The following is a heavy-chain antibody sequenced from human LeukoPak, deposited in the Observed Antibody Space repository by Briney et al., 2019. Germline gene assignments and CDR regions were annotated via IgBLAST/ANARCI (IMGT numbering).Heavy chain of an antibody. CDR3: AKSGGYGLIDY. CDR2: IYSSGST. CDR1: GASVSGSPYY. D-gene: IGHD1-26*01. Sequence: SETLSLTCTVSGASVSGSPYYWGWIRQPTGKGLEWIGRIYSSGSTYYNTSLQSRVTISIETSKNQISLRLKSVTAADTAMYYCAKSGGYGLIDYWGQGTLVTVSS. J-gene: IGHJ4*02. V-gene: IGHV4-39*01.